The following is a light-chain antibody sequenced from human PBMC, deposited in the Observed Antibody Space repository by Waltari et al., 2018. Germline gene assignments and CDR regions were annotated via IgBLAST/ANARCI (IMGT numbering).Light chain of an antibody. CDR2: DHD. CDR1: TSNIGTHY. Sequence: QSVLTQPPSVSAAPGQKVTISCSGSTSNIGTHYISWYQQLPGTAPKPLIYDHDNPPSGIPDRFSGSKSGASGTLDISGLQTGDEAGYYCETWDSSLSAAVFGGGTRLTVL. J-gene: IGLJ3*02. CDR3: ETWDSSLSAAV. V-gene: IGLV1-51*01.